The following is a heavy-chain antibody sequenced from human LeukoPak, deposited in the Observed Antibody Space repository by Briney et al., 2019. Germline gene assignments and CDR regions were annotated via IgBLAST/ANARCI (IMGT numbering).Heavy chain of an antibody. J-gene: IGHJ4*02. CDR2: IYSSGST. CDR3: TRDMEYPGAGFDY. D-gene: IGHD3-3*01. CDR1: GYTNSSGYY. V-gene: IGHV4-38-2*02. Sequence: SETLSETRTFTGYTNSSGYYWGWIRQPPGKGLEWIGSIYSSGSTYYNPSLRSQMTISVDTSKNQFSLKLTSVAAADTAMYYCTRDMEYPGAGFDYWGQGIPVTVSS.